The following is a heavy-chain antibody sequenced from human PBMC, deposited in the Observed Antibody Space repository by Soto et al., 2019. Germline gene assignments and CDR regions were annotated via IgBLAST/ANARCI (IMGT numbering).Heavy chain of an antibody. CDR3: ARDDAFDNENGFDM. Sequence: GGSLRLSCAASGFTFSSYAMHWVRQAPGKGLEWVAVISYDGSNKYYADSLEGRFFISRDNSKDILYLQMNSLRVEDTAVYYCARDDAFDNENGFDMWGQGTMVTVSS. J-gene: IGHJ3*02. V-gene: IGHV3-30-3*01. CDR1: GFTFSSYA. CDR2: ISYDGSNK. D-gene: IGHD3-3*02.